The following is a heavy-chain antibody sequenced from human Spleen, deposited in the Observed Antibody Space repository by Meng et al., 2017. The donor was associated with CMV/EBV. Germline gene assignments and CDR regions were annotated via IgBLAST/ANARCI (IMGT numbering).Heavy chain of an antibody. D-gene: IGHD6-13*01. CDR3: ARVTTGIAAVGTDY. CDR2: INPSGGST. CDR1: GYTFTSYY. Sequence: ASGYTFTSYYMHWVRQDPGQGLEWMGIINPSGGSTSYAQKFQGRVTMTRDTSTSTVYMELSSLRSEDTAVYYCARVTTGIAAVGTDYWGQGTLVTVSS. V-gene: IGHV1-46*01. J-gene: IGHJ4*02.